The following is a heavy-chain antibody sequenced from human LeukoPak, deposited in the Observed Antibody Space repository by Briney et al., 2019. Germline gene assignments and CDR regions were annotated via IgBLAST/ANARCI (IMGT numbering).Heavy chain of an antibody. CDR1: GFTFSSYA. J-gene: IGHJ5*02. CDR3: AKGVVPAAINWFDP. D-gene: IGHD2-2*01. CDR2: ISGSGGST. V-gene: IGHV3-23*01. Sequence: SGGSLSLSCAASGFTFSSYAMSWVRQAPGKGLEWVSAISGSGGSTYYADSVKGRFTISRDNSKNTLYLQMNSLRAEDTAVYYCAKGVVPAAINWFDPWGQGTPVTVSS.